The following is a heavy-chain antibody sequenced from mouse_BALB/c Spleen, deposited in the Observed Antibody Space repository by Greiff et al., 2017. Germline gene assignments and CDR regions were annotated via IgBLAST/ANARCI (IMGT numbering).Heavy chain of an antibody. V-gene: IGHV7-3*02. CDR2: IRKKANGYTT. Sequence: EVQVVESGGGLVQPGGSLRLSCATYGFTFTDYYMSWVRQPPGKALEWLGFIRKKANGYTTEYSASVKGRFTISRDNYQSILYLQMNTLRAEDSATYYCARVLDGYLDNWGQGTTLAVSS. CDR1: GFTFTDYY. J-gene: IGHJ2*01. CDR3: ARVLDGYLDN. D-gene: IGHD2-3*01.